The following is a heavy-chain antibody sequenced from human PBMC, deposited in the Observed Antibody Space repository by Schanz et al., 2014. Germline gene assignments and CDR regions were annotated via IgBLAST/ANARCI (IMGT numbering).Heavy chain of an antibody. CDR1: GFSFSDYS. CDR2: IKISGDV. Sequence: EVQLVESGGGLVQSGGSLRLSCAASGFSFSDYSMNWVRQAPGKGLEWISYIKISGDVFYTDSVKGRFTISRDNAKSSLYLQMSSLRDEDTAIYYCASGHWELRYWGQGAVVIVSS. D-gene: IGHD1-7*01. V-gene: IGHV3-48*02. CDR3: ASGHWELRY. J-gene: IGHJ4*02.